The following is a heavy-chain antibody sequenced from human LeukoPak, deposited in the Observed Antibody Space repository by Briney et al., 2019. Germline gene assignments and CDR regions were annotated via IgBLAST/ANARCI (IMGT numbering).Heavy chain of an antibody. CDR3: ARDGGAPAGLPRYYMDV. CDR1: GFTFSSYG. D-gene: IGHD6-13*01. CDR2: IWYDGSNK. V-gene: IGHV3-33*01. Sequence: PGGSLRLSCAASGFTFSSYGMHWVRQAPGKGLEWVAVIWYDGSNKYYADSVKGRFTISRDNSKNTLYLQMNSLRAEDTAVYYCARDGGAPAGLPRYYMDVWGKGTTVTVSS. J-gene: IGHJ6*03.